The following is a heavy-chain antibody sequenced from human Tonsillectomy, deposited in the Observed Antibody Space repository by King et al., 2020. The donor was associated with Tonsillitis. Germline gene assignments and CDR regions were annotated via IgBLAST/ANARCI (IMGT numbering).Heavy chain of an antibody. J-gene: IGHJ4*02. V-gene: IGHV3-53*04. CDR3: ARDRSSGSYYN. CDR1: GFTVSSKY. D-gene: IGHD3-10*01. Sequence: VQLVESGGGLVQPGGSLRLSCAASGFTVSSKYISWVRQAPGKGLEWVSVIYNGGSTYYADSVKGRFTISRHNSKNTLYLQMNSLRAEDTAVYYCARDRSSGSYYNWGQGTLVTVSS. CDR2: IYNGGST.